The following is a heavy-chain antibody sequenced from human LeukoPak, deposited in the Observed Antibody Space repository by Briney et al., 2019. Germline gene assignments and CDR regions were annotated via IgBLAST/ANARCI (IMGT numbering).Heavy chain of an antibody. CDR2: IKQDGSEK. Sequence: GGSLRLSCAASGFTFSSYWMSWVRQAPGKGLERVANIKQDGSEKYYVDSVKGRFTISRDNAKNSLYLQMNSLRAEDTAVYYCARDADSSGYYGGYYYYYGMDVWGQGTTVTVSS. D-gene: IGHD3-22*01. V-gene: IGHV3-7*01. J-gene: IGHJ6*02. CDR1: GFTFSSYW. CDR3: ARDADSSGYYGGYYYYYGMDV.